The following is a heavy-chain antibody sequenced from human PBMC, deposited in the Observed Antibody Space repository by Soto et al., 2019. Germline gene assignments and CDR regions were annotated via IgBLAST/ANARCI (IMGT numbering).Heavy chain of an antibody. Sequence: QVQLVQSGAEVKKPGASVKVSCKASGYTFTSYAMPWVRQAPGQRLEWMGWINAGNGNTKYSQKFQGRVTITRDTSASTADMELSSLRSEGTAGYYCARSFYGDYVPYYYYGMDVWGQVTTVTVSS. J-gene: IGHJ6*02. D-gene: IGHD4-17*01. CDR2: INAGNGNT. CDR1: GYTFTSYA. CDR3: ARSFYGDYVPYYYYGMDV. V-gene: IGHV1-3*01.